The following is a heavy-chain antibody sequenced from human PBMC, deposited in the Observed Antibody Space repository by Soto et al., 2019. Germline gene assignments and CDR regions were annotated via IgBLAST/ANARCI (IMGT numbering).Heavy chain of an antibody. CDR3: AREPLLWFGELAFFRYYYYGMDV. J-gene: IGHJ6*02. CDR1: GFTFSSYG. CDR2: IWYDGSNK. D-gene: IGHD3-10*01. Sequence: QVQLVESGGGVVQPGRSLRLSCAAPGFTFSSYGMHWVRQAPGKGLEWVAVIWYDGSNKYYADSVKGRYTISRDNSKNTLYLQMNSLRAEDTAVYYCAREPLLWFGELAFFRYYYYGMDVWGQGTTVTVSS. V-gene: IGHV3-33*01.